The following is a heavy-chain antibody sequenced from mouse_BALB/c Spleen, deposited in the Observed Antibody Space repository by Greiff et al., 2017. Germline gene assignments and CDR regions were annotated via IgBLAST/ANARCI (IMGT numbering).Heavy chain of an antibody. Sequence: EVKLMESGGGLVKPGGSLKLSCAASGFTFSSYAMSWVRQSPEKRLEWVAEISSGGSYTYYPDTVTGRFTISRDNAKNTLYLEMSSLRSEDTAMYYRARDRYAMDYWGQGTSVTVSS. V-gene: IGHV5-9-4*01. CDR3: ARDRYAMDY. CDR2: ISSGGSYT. J-gene: IGHJ4*01. CDR1: GFTFSSYA.